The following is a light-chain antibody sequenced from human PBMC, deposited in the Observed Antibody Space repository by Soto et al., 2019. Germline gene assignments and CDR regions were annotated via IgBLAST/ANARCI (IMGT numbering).Light chain of an antibody. V-gene: IGKV3D-15*01. J-gene: IGKJ5*01. CDR3: QQYKSWPPIT. CDR1: QSVTNN. CDR2: DAS. Sequence: EIVLTQSPGTLSLSPGERATLSCRASQSVTNNQFAWFRQKPGQAPRLLISDASNRATGIPARFSGSGSGTEFTLTISSLQSEDYAVYYCQQYKSWPPITFGQGTRLEIK.